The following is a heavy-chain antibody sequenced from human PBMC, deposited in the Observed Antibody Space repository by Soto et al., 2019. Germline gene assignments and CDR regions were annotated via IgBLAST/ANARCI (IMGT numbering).Heavy chain of an antibody. J-gene: IGHJ4*01. CDR1: GLTFSDYG. V-gene: IGHV3-30*03. Sequence: QVQLVESGGGVVKPGMSLRLSCTVSGLTFSDYGMHWVRQAPGKGLEWMALISHDGGKTNLADSLKGRFTISRYNSMNTVYLQMSSPRAEDAAVYYCATDYTTFGIVSSGFQHWGPGQLVSVSS. D-gene: IGHD6-25*01. CDR2: ISHDGGKT. CDR3: ATDYTTFGIVSSGFQH.